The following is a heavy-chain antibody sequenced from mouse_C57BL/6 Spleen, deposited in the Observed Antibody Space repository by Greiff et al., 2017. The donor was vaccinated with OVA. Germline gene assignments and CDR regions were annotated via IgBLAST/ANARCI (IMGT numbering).Heavy chain of an antibody. V-gene: IGHV1-50*01. J-gene: IGHJ1*03. D-gene: IGHD2-10*01. CDR2: IDPSDSYT. Sequence: QVQLQQSGAELVKPGASVKLSCKASGYTFTSYWMQWVKQRPGQGLEWIGEIDPSDSYTNYNQKFKGKATLTVDTSSSTAYMQLSSLTSEDSAVYYCARGPAYYGNPYWYFDGWGTGTTVTVSS. CDR3: ARGPAYYGNPYWYFDG. CDR1: GYTFTSYW.